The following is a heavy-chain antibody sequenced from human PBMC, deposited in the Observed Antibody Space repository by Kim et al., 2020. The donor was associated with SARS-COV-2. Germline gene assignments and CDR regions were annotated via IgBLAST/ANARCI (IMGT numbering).Heavy chain of an antibody. CDR3: ARGRLQVWPYYTMDV. Sequence: ASVKVSCKASGYTFTDYHVHWVRQAPGQGLEWMGWVNPSSVATNSAQKFQGRVTMTRDASINTAYMELRGLRSDDTAVYYCARGRLQVWPYYTMDVWGQGTTVTVSS. D-gene: IGHD5-18*01. CDR2: VNPSSVAT. J-gene: IGHJ6*02. CDR1: GYTFTDYH. V-gene: IGHV1-2*02.